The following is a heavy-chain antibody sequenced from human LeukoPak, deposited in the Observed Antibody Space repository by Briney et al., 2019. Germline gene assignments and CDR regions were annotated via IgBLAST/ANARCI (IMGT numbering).Heavy chain of an antibody. J-gene: IGHJ4*02. CDR2: ISGSGGNT. D-gene: IGHD5-24*01. V-gene: IGHV3-23*01. CDR3: ATRWLETHFDY. Sequence: GGSLRLAWSAAGFTVCSYAMSWVRQPAGKWLEWVSAISGSGGNTYYASPVEGRFNISRDNSKKPLYLQMNSLSAEDPAVYYCATRWLETHFDYWGQGTLVTVYS. CDR1: GFTVCSYA.